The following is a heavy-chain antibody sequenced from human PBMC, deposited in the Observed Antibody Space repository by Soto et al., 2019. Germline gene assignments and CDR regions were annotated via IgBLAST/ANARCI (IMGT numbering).Heavy chain of an antibody. J-gene: IGHJ4*02. D-gene: IGHD3-22*01. CDR1: GFTFSNYG. CDR2: IWNDGSNK. V-gene: IGHV3-33*01. Sequence: LRLSCVASGFTFSNYGMHWVRQAPGKGLEWVAVIWNDGSNKYYADSVKGRFTISRYNSKNTLYLQMDNLRAEDTAVYYCARDHYYDSSGSQPDYWGQGTLVTVSS. CDR3: ARDHYYDSSGSQPDY.